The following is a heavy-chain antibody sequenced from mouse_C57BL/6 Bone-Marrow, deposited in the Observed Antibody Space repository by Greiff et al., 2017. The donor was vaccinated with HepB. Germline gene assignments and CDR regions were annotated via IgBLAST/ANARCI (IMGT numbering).Heavy chain of an antibody. CDR2: INYDGSST. CDR1: GFTFSDYY. V-gene: IGHV5-16*01. Sequence: EVKLMESEGGLVQPGSSMKLSCTASGFTFSDYYMAWVRQVPEKGLEWVANINYDGSSTYYLDSLKSRFIISRDNAKNILYLQMSSLKSEDTATYYCARGLYYYGSSPHFDYWGQGTTLTVSS. CDR3: ARGLYYYGSSPHFDY. D-gene: IGHD1-1*01. J-gene: IGHJ2*01.